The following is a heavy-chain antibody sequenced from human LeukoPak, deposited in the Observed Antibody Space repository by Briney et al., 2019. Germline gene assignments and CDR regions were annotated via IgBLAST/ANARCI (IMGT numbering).Heavy chain of an antibody. CDR3: ARDVPYSDRGAYDI. D-gene: IGHD1-26*01. CDR2: IKQDGSEK. CDR1: GFTFGNFC. J-gene: IGHJ3*02. V-gene: IGHV3-7*01. Sequence: GGSLRLSCAASGFTFGNFCMNWVRQAPGKGLEFVAKIKQDGSEKDYADSVKGRFTISRDNAKNSVFLQLNSLRAEDTAVYYCARDVPYSDRGAYDIWGQGTMVTVSS.